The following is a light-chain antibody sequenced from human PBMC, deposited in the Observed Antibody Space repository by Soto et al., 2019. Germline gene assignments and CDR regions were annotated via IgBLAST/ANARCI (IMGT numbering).Light chain of an antibody. CDR2: YDS. CDR1: NIGSKS. J-gene: IGLJ2*01. CDR3: QVWDSSSDHVV. V-gene: IGLV3-21*04. Sequence: SYELTQPPSVSVAPGKTARITCGGNNIGSKSVHWYQQKPGQAPVLVIYYDSDQPSGIPERFSGANSGNTATLTISSVEAEDEADYYCQVWDSSSDHVVFGGGTKLTVL.